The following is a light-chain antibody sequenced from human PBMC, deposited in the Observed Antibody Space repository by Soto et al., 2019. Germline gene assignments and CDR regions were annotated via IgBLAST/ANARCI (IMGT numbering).Light chain of an antibody. CDR1: QSVGSY. Sequence: EIVLTQSPATLSLSPGERATLSCRASQSVGSYLAWYQQKPGQAPRLLIYDASNRATGIPSRFSGSGSGTDFTSTISSLEPEDFAVYYCQQRSNWPPVTFGGGTKVEIK. J-gene: IGKJ4*01. CDR2: DAS. V-gene: IGKV3-11*01. CDR3: QQRSNWPPVT.